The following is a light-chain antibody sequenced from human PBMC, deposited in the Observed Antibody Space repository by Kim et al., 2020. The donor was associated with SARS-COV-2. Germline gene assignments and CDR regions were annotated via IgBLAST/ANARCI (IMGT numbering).Light chain of an antibody. Sequence: DIVMAQSPDSLAVSLGERATINCKSSQSLLYNSNNKNYLAWYQQKPGQPPRLLIYWASTLESGVPDRFSGSGSGTDFTLTISSLHTEDVAVYYCQQYYSALVTFGGGTKVDIK. CDR3: QQYYSALVT. CDR2: WAS. J-gene: IGKJ4*01. CDR1: QSLLYNSNNKNY. V-gene: IGKV4-1*01.